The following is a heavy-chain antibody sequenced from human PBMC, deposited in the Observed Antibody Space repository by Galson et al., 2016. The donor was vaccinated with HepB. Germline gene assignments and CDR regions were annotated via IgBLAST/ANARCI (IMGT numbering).Heavy chain of an antibody. CDR3: AGHSPPGARRLPGLGEFYLHHVDS. D-gene: IGHD3-16*01. CDR2: MFYSGNT. V-gene: IGHV4-39*01. Sequence: ETPSLTCTVSGASINSGHYYWGWIRQPPGRALEWIGSMFYSGNTYYNPSLRSRVTISVDTSPNQFSLKLRSVTAADTAVHYCAGHSPPGARRLPGLGEFYLHHVDSWGQGTLATVSS. J-gene: IGHJ4*02. CDR1: GASINSGHYY.